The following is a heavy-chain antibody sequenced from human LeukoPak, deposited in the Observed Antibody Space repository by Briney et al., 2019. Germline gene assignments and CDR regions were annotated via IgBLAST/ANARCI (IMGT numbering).Heavy chain of an antibody. J-gene: IGHJ2*01. CDR2: IYYSGST. D-gene: IGHD5-18*01. V-gene: IGHV4-61*01. CDR3: ARGGYSYGPPHFDL. Sequence: SETLSLTCTVSVGSVSSGSYYWSWIRQPPGKGLEWIGYIYYSGSTNYNPSLKSRVTISVDTSKNQFSLKLSSVTAADTAVYYCARGGYSYGPPHFDLWGRGTLVTVSS. CDR1: VGSVSSGSYY.